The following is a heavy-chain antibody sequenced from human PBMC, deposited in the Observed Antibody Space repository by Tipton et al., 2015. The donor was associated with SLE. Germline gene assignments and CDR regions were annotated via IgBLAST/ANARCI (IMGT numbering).Heavy chain of an antibody. Sequence: QLVQSGGGVVQPGGSPRLSCAASGFTFSSYGMHWVRQAPGKGLEWVAFIRYDGSNKYYADSVKGRFTISRDNSKNTLYLQMNSLRAEDTAVYYCARTSRGADGYRVTDAFDIWGQGTMVTVSS. CDR2: IRYDGSNK. V-gene: IGHV3-30*02. CDR3: ARTSRGADGYRVTDAFDI. CDR1: GFTFSSYG. J-gene: IGHJ3*02. D-gene: IGHD5-24*01.